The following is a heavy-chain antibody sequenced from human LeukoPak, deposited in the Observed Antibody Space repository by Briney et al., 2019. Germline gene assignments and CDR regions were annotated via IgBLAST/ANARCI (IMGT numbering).Heavy chain of an antibody. Sequence: PSETLSLTRTVSGGSISSSSYYWGWIRQPPGKGLEWTGNIYYSGSTSYIPSLRSRVTISVDTSKNQFSLNLSSVTAADTAVYYCARQSAGSGTDYWGQGTLVTVSS. V-gene: IGHV4-39*01. J-gene: IGHJ4*02. CDR2: IYYSGST. CDR1: GGSISSSSYY. CDR3: ARQSAGSGTDY. D-gene: IGHD3-3*01.